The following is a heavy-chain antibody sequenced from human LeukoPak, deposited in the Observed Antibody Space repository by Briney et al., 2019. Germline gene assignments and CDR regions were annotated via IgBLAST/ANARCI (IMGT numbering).Heavy chain of an antibody. CDR2: ISSSSSYI. V-gene: IGHV3-21*01. CDR1: GFTFSSYS. J-gene: IGHJ6*03. CDR3: ARGKYCTNGVCYHYSYYYMDV. D-gene: IGHD2-8*01. Sequence: GGSLRLSCAASGFTFSSYSMNWVRQAPGKGLEWVSSISSSSSYIYYADSVKGRFTISRDNAKKSLYLQMNSLRAEDTAVYYCARGKYCTNGVCYHYSYYYMDVWGKGATVTVSS.